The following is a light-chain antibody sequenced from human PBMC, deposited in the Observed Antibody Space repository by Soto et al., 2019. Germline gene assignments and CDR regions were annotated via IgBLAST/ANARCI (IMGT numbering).Light chain of an antibody. Sequence: DIQMTQSPSSLSASVGDRVTITCRASQSISDYLNWYQQKPGKAPKLLISGASTLESGVPSRFSGSGSVTEFTLTISSLQPDDFATYYCQQYHSYSTFGQGTKVDIK. V-gene: IGKV1-5*01. CDR3: QQYHSYST. J-gene: IGKJ1*01. CDR1: QSISDY. CDR2: GAS.